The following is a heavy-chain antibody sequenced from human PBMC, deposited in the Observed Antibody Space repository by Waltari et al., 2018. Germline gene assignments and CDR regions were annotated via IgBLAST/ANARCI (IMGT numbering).Heavy chain of an antibody. J-gene: IGHJ1*01. CDR2: ISYSGTP. V-gene: IGHV4-39*01. CDR1: GDSLSSSSL. Sequence: QLQLQESGPGLVKPSETLSLPCTVPGDSLSSSSLWGWIRQPPGKGLEWIGRISYSGTPFYNPSLKSRLTISVDTSKNQFSLNLRSVTAADTAIYFCATHRGGHEDFQYWGQGTLVTVSS. CDR3: ATHRGGHEDFQY.